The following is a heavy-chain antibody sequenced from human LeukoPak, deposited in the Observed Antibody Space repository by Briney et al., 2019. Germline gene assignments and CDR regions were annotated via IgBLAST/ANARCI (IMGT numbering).Heavy chain of an antibody. CDR3: ARAGSYRNYYFDY. V-gene: IGHV4-59*01. J-gene: IGHJ4*02. D-gene: IGHD1-26*01. Sequence: SETLSLTCAVYGGSFSDYYWNWIRQPPGKGLEWIGYIYYSGSTNYNPSLKSRVTISVDTSKNQFSLKLSSVTAADTAVYYCARAGSYRNYYFDYWGQGTLVTVSS. CDR2: IYYSGST. CDR1: GGSFSDYY.